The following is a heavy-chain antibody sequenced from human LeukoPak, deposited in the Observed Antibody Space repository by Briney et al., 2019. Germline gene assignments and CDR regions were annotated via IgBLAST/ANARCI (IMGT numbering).Heavy chain of an antibody. CDR2: IYYSGST. Sequence: SETLSLTCTVSGGSISSYYWNWIRQPPGKGLEWIGYIYYSGSTNYNPSLKSRVTISVDTSKNQFSLKLSSVTAAGTAVYYCARGWVVVPAAIDYWGQGTLVTVSS. D-gene: IGHD2-2*01. V-gene: IGHV4-59*01. CDR1: GGSISSYY. CDR3: ARGWVVVPAAIDY. J-gene: IGHJ4*02.